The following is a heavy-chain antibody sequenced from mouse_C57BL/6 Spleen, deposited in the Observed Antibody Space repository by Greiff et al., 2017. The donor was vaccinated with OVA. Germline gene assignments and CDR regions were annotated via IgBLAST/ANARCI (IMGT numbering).Heavy chain of an antibody. CDR3: TRAGYGSSYRDLDY. Sequence: VQLQQSGAELVRPGASVTLSCKASGYTFTDYEMHWVKQTPVHGLEWIGAIDPETGGTDYNQKFKGKAILTADKSSSTAYMELRSLTSEDSAVYYCTRAGYGSSYRDLDYWGQGTTLTVSS. D-gene: IGHD1-1*01. J-gene: IGHJ2*01. CDR2: IDPETGGT. CDR1: GYTFTDYE. V-gene: IGHV1-15*01.